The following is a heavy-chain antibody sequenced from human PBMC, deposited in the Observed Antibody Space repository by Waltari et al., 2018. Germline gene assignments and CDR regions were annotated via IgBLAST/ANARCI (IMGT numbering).Heavy chain of an antibody. CDR1: GGSISSHY. V-gene: IGHV4-59*11. Sequence: QVQLQESGPGLVKPSETLSLTCTVSGGSISSHYWSWIRQPPGTGLEWIGYIYYSGSTNYNPSLKSRVTISVDTSKNQFSLKLSSVTAADTAVYYCARDPGIAVAGTLRFYYYGMDVWGQGTTVTVSS. J-gene: IGHJ6*02. CDR2: IYYSGST. CDR3: ARDPGIAVAGTLRFYYYGMDV. D-gene: IGHD6-19*01.